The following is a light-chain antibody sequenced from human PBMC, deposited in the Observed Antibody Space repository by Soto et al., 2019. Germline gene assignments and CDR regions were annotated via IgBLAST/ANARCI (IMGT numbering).Light chain of an antibody. Sequence: IQLTQSPSFLSASVGDRVSITCRASQDISSFLAWYQQKPGKAPKLLIYGASSLLSGVPSRFSGSGSGTDFTLTIDSLQVEDFATYYCQQSHSTPPPFSQGGRLETK. CDR1: QDISSF. V-gene: IGKV1-39*01. CDR2: GAS. CDR3: QQSHSTPPP. J-gene: IGKJ5*01.